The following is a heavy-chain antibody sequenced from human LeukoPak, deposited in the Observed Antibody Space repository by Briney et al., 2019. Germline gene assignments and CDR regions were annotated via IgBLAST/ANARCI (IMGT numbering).Heavy chain of an antibody. CDR1: GYTLTRYY. Sequence: ASVKVSCKASGYTLTRYYMHWVRQAPGQGLEWMGWINPISGNTNYAQKFQGRVTMTRDKSISTAYMELNSLKSDETAVYYFPRELGVAVYSVASDVWGQGTVVT. CDR3: PRELGVAVYSVASDV. V-gene: IGHV1-2*02. D-gene: IGHD2-15*01. CDR2: INPISGNT. J-gene: IGHJ3*01.